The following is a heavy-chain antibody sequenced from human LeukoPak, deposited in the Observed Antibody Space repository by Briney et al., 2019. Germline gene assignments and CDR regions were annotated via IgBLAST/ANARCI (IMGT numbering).Heavy chain of an antibody. Sequence: PGGSLRLSCAASGFTFSSYWMSWVRQAPGKGLEWVANIKQDGSEKYYVDSVKGRFTISRDNAKNSLYLQMNSLRAEDTAVYYCARDKGQLEQRAFDIWGQGTMVTVSS. D-gene: IGHD1/OR15-1a*01. CDR2: IKQDGSEK. V-gene: IGHV3-7*01. CDR3: ARDKGQLEQRAFDI. J-gene: IGHJ3*02. CDR1: GFTFSSYW.